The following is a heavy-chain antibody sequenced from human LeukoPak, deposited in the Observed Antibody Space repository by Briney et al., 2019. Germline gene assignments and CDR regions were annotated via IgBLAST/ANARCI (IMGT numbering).Heavy chain of an antibody. J-gene: IGHJ6*02. V-gene: IGHV4-59*01. CDR3: ARGLAAAGTNYYYCGMDV. CDR2: IYYSGST. CDR1: GGSISSYY. D-gene: IGHD6-13*01. Sequence: SETLSLTCTVSGGSISSYYWSWIRQPPGKGLEWIGYIYYSGSTNYNPSLKSRVTISVDTSKNQFSLKLSSVTAADTAVYYCARGLAAAGTNYYYCGMDVWGQGTTVTVSS.